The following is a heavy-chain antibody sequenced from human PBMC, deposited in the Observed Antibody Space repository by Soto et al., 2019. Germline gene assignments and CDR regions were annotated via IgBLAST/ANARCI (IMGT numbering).Heavy chain of an antibody. Sequence: GGSLRLSCAASGFTFSSYSMNWVRQAPGKGLEWVSYISSSSSTIYYADSVKGRFTISRDNAKNSLYLQMNSLRDEDTAVYYCARDRRTWPEYNCFDPWGQGTLVTVSS. J-gene: IGHJ5*02. CDR3: ARDRRTWPEYNCFDP. V-gene: IGHV3-48*02. CDR2: ISSSSSTI. D-gene: IGHD5-12*01. CDR1: GFTFSSYS.